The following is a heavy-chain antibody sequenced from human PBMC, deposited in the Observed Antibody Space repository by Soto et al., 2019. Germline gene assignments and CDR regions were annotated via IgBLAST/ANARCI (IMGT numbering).Heavy chain of an antibody. CDR1: GYTFTSYA. D-gene: IGHD3-3*01. CDR2: INAGNGNT. V-gene: IGHV1-3*01. J-gene: IGHJ4*02. Sequence: ASVKVSCKASGYTFTSYAMHWVRQAPGQRLEWMGWINAGNGNTKYSQKFQGRVTITRDTSASTAYMELSSLRSEDTAVYYCARAKIYDFWSGYPPYYFDYWGQGTLVTVSS. CDR3: ARAKIYDFWSGYPPYYFDY.